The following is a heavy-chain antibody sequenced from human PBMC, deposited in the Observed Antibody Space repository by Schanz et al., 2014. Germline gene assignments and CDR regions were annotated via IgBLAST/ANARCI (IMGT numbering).Heavy chain of an antibody. V-gene: IGHV1-69*08. Sequence: QVQLVQSGAEVKKPGSSVKVSCKASGGTFSSDTFSWVRQAPGQGLEWMGRIVPIAGITNYAQRFQGRVTITADKSSDTAYMELSSLRSEDTAVYYCAREVGLYDRGWFDPCGQGTLVTVSS. D-gene: IGHD3-22*01. CDR3: AREVGLYDRGWFDP. CDR1: GGTFSSDT. CDR2: IVPIAGIT. J-gene: IGHJ5*02.